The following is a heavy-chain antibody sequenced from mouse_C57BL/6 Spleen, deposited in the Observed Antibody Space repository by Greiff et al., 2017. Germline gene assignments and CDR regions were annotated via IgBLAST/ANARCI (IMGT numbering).Heavy chain of an antibody. J-gene: IGHJ4*01. V-gene: IGHV1-47*01. CDR1: GYTFTTYP. CDR2: FHPYNDDT. CDR3: ARNYYGSGAMDY. D-gene: IGHD1-1*01. Sequence: VKLVESGAELVKPGASVKMSCKASGYTFTTYPIEWMKQNHGKSLEWIGNFHPYNDDTKYNEKFKGKATLTVEKSSSTVYLELSRLTSDDSAVYYCARNYYGSGAMDYWGQGTSVTVSS.